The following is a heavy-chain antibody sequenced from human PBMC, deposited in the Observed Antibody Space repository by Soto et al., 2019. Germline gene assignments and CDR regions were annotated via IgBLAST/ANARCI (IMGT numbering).Heavy chain of an antibody. V-gene: IGHV2-5*02. Sequence: QITLKESGPTLVKPTQTLTLTCTFSGFSLSSTRVAVGWIRQPPGKALEWLALIYWDDDTRSSPFLKSRLTITKDTSKNQVVLTMTNMDPVDTATYYCAHSVVAGLGYYFDYWGQGTLVTVSS. CDR1: GFSLSSTRVA. D-gene: IGHD6-19*01. CDR3: AHSVVAGLGYYFDY. J-gene: IGHJ4*02. CDR2: IYWDDDT.